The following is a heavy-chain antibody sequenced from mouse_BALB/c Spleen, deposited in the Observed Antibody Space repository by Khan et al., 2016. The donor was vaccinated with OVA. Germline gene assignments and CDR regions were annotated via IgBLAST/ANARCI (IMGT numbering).Heavy chain of an antibody. CDR2: IWSGANT. D-gene: IGHD2-14*01. V-gene: IGHV2-2*01. CDR1: GFSLTTYG. J-gene: IGHJ3*01. Sequence: QVQLKQSGPGLVQPSQSLSITCTVSGFSLTTYGIHWVRQSPGKGLEWLGVIWSGANTDYNAAFMSRLSISKDNSKSQVFFKMNSLQADDTAMYYCARNSYMYDFTYWGQGTLVTVSA. CDR3: ARNSYMYDFTY.